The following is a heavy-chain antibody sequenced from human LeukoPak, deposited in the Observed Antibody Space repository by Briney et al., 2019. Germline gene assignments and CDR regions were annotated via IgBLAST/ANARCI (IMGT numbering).Heavy chain of an antibody. Sequence: ASVKVSCKVSGDTFTSYGISWVRQAPGQGLEWMGWVSTQNGVTKYVQQFQDRVTMTRDTSTSTAYMELRDLRSDDTAVYYCARERGISAFDIWGQGTMVTVSS. CDR2: VSTQNGVT. V-gene: IGHV1-18*01. CDR1: GDTFTSYG. D-gene: IGHD3-16*01. J-gene: IGHJ3*02. CDR3: ARERGISAFDI.